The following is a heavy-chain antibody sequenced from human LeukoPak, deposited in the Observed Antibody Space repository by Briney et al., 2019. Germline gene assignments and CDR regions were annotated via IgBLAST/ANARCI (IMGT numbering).Heavy chain of an antibody. D-gene: IGHD3-10*01. Sequence: GGSLRLSCTASGFTFSSYGMSWVRQAPGKGLDWVSAISGSGGSTYYADSVKGRFTISRDNSKNTLYLQMNSLRAEDTAVYYCAKARVPLLWFGELPYDAFDIWGQGTMVTVSS. V-gene: IGHV3-23*01. CDR3: AKARVPLLWFGELPYDAFDI. J-gene: IGHJ3*02. CDR2: ISGSGGST. CDR1: GFTFSSYG.